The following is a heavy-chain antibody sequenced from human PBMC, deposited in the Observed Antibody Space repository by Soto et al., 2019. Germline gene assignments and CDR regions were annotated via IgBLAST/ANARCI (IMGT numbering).Heavy chain of an antibody. CDR1: GFTFSSYA. CDR2: ISGSGGST. D-gene: IGHD5-12*01. CDR3: AKLSGYENAFDY. V-gene: IGHV3-23*01. Sequence: LRLSCAASGFTFSSYAMSWVRQAPGKGLEWVSAISGSGGSTYYADSVKGRFTISRDNSKNTLYLQMNSLRAEDTAVYYCAKLSGYENAFDYWGQGTLVTVSS. J-gene: IGHJ4*02.